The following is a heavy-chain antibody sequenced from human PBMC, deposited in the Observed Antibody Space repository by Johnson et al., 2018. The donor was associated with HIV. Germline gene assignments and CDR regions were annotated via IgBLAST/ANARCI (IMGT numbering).Heavy chain of an antibody. CDR3: ARAHLIFPKNAFDI. CDR1: GFTFDDYG. V-gene: IGHV3-7*01. J-gene: IGHJ3*02. CDR2: INVDGSQT. Sequence: EVQLVESGGGVVRPGGSLRLSCAASGFTFDDYGMSWVRQAPGKGLEWVANINVDGSQTFYLDSVQGRFTISRDNVNNSVSLLLNSLRVEDTAVYFCARAHLIFPKNAFDIWGRGTMVTVSS. D-gene: IGHD3-3*02.